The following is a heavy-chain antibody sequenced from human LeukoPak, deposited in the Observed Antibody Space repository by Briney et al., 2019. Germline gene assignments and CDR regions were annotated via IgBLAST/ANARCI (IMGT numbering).Heavy chain of an antibody. CDR3: ARAEISGGDCHH. D-gene: IGHD2-21*01. V-gene: IGHV1-46*03. CDR2: INPSGGST. Sequence: ASVKVSCKASGYTFTSYYMHWVRQAPGQGLEWMGVINPSGGSTSYAQKFQGRVTMTRDTSTSTVYMELSSLRSEDTAVYYCARAEISGGDCHHWGQGTLVTVSS. J-gene: IGHJ5*02. CDR1: GYTFTSYY.